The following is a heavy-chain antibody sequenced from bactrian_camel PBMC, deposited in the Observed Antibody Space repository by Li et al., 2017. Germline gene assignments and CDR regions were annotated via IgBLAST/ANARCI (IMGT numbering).Heavy chain of an antibody. D-gene: IGHD1*01. Sequence: HVQLVESGGGSVQAGGSLRLSCEVSGSTVRSHCMAWFRQAPGKEREGVATIRTGTRGGWTYYAASAKGRFTVSQDIAKKTVYLQMNSLKPEDSAMYYCAADQRPGWGVCPQEMYDKSYWGQGTQVTVS. CDR2: IRTGTRGGWT. CDR1: GSTVRSHC. J-gene: IGHJ4*01. V-gene: IGHV3-3*01. CDR3: AADQRPGWGVCPQEMYDKSY.